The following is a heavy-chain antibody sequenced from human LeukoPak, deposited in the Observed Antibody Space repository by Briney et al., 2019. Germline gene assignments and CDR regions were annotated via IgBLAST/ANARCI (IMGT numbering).Heavy chain of an antibody. CDR3: SRYYFGSGSSRGTDV. J-gene: IGHJ6*02. Sequence: SGGSLRLSCAASGFAFSDHYMDWVRQAPGKGLEWVGRTRNKANSYTTEYAASVKGRFTISRDDSKNSLYLQMNSLKTEDSAVYYCSRYYFGSGSSRGTDVWGQGTTVTVSS. CDR1: GFAFSDHY. V-gene: IGHV3-72*01. D-gene: IGHD3-10*01. CDR2: TRNKANSYTT.